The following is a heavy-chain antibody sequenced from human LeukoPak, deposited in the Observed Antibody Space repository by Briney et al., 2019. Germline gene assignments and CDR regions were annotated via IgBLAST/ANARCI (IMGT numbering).Heavy chain of an antibody. V-gene: IGHV5-51*01. D-gene: IGHD2-2*01. CDR1: GYSFPIYW. CDR3: ARRRFCSSTSCYAGAFDI. CDR2: IYPGDSDT. Sequence: GESLKISCKGSGYSFPIYWIAWVRQMPGKGLEWMGIIYPGDSDTRYSPSFQGQVTFSADKSISTAYLQWSSLKASDPAMYYCARRRFCSSTSCYAGAFDIWGQGTMVTVSS. J-gene: IGHJ3*02.